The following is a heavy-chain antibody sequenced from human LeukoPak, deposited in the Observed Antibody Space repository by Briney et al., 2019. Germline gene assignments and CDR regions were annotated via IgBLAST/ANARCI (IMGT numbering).Heavy chain of an antibody. CDR1: SGSISSTTYY. CDR3: ARGPNTAGNYRAFDL. Sequence: PSETLSLTCTVSSGSISSTTYYWAWIRQPPGKWLEWIGSIYYNGDTYYNPSLKSRVIISADTSKNQFSLKLTSVTAADTAAYYCARGPNTAGNYRAFDLWGQGTKVTVSS. V-gene: IGHV4-39*07. D-gene: IGHD4-11*01. J-gene: IGHJ3*01. CDR2: IYYNGDT.